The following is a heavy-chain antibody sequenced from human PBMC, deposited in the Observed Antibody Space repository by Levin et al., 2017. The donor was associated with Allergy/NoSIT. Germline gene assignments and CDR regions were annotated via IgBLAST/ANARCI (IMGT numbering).Heavy chain of an antibody. CDR1: FFFFPLSS. Sequence: GGSLSLSCVASFFFFPLSSLTWVSQAPGKGLEWVSYISSSGSTIYYADSVKGRFTLSLSHAKNSLFLQMNSLRAEDTAVYYCAKIAVTDTGGDYWGQGTLVTVSS. D-gene: IGHD6-19*01. CDR2: ISSSGSTI. V-gene: IGHV3-48*03. CDR3: AKIAVTDTGGDY. J-gene: IGHJ4*02.